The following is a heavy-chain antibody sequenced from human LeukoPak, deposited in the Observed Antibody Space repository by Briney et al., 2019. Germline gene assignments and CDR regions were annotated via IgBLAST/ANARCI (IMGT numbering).Heavy chain of an antibody. V-gene: IGHV1-18*04. CDR2: ISTYNDNK. CDR1: GYTFTTYG. D-gene: IGHD6-13*01. CDR3: ARDGENRRGKAGQLDY. Sequence: GASVKVSCKASGYTFTTYGITWVRQAPGQGLEWMGWISTYNDNKSSAQKFQGRVTMTTDTSTSTAYMELRSLRSDDTAMYYCARDGENRRGKAGQLDYWGQGTLVTVSS. J-gene: IGHJ4*02.